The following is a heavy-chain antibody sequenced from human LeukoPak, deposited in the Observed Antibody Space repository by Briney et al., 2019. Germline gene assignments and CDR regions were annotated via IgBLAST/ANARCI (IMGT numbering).Heavy chain of an antibody. CDR3: ARANHRYSYGRPSYYYMDV. Sequence: SVKVSCKASGGTFSSYAISWVRQAPGQGLEWMGGIIPIFGTANYAQKFQGRVTITADESTSTAYMELSSLRSEDTAVYYCARANHRYSYGRPSYYYMDVWGKGTTVIVSS. J-gene: IGHJ6*03. V-gene: IGHV1-69*01. CDR2: IIPIFGTA. CDR1: GGTFSSYA. D-gene: IGHD5-18*01.